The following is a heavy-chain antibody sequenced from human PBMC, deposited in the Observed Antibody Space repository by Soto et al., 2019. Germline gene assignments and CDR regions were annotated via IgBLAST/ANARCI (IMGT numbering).Heavy chain of an antibody. D-gene: IGHD2-2*01. CDR1: GDTFSSYG. CDR3: ARAGGHCSSTSCVEY. Sequence: QVQLVQSGAEEKKPGSSVKVSCKASGDTFSSYGTNWVRQAPGQGLEWMGGIKPIFGSANYAQKFQGRVTITADESTSTAYLELTSLRSEDTAVYYCARAGGHCSSTSCVEYWGQGTLITVSS. V-gene: IGHV1-69*01. J-gene: IGHJ4*02. CDR2: IKPIFGSA.